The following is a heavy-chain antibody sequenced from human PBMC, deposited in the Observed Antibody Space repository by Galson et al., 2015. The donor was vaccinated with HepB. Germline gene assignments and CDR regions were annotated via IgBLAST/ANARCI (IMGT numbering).Heavy chain of an antibody. CDR2: TYYRSKWYN. J-gene: IGHJ6*02. V-gene: IGHV6-1*01. CDR3: ARFGSIAARHYYYYGMDV. Sequence: CAISGDSVSSNSAAWNWIRQSPSRGLEWLGRTYYRSKWYNDYAVSVKSRITINPDTSKNQFSLQLNSVTPEDTAVYYCARFGSIAARHYYYYGMDVWGQGTTVTVSS. CDR1: GDSVSSNSAA. D-gene: IGHD6-6*01.